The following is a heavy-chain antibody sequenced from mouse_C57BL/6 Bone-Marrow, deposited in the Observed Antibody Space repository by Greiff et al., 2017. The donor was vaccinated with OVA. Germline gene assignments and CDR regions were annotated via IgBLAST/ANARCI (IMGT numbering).Heavy chain of an antibody. CDR3: ARDYDGYAMDY. J-gene: IGHJ4*01. CDR1: GFTFSDYG. CDR2: ISSGSSTI. D-gene: IGHD2-4*01. Sequence: EVLLVESGGGLVKPGGSLKLSCAASGFTFSDYGMHWVRQAPEKGLEWVAYISSGSSTIYYADTVKGRFTLSRDNAKNTVFLQRSSLRSEDTAMYYCARDYDGYAMDYWGQGPSVTVSS. V-gene: IGHV5-17*01.